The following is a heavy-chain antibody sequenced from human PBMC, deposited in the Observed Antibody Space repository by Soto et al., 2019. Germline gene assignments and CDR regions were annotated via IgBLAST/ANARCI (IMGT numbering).Heavy chain of an antibody. Sequence: SETLSLTCSVSGGSMSEYFWSWIRQSPGRGLEWIGYIYYPGSTDYNPSLKSRVTISVDTSKRQFSLRLTSVTAADTAVYYCARDGYDGSGSPYPAYWGPGTQVTVSS. V-gene: IGHV4-59*01. J-gene: IGHJ4*02. CDR2: IYYPGST. CDR1: GGSMSEYF. CDR3: ARDGYDGSGSPYPAY. D-gene: IGHD3-10*01.